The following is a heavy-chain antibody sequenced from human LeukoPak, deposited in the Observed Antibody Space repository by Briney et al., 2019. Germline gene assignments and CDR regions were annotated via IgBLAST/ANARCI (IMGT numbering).Heavy chain of an antibody. CDR1: GGSFSGYY. CDR2: QKYSGST. D-gene: IGHD2-15*01. Sequence: SDTLSLTCAVYGGSFSGYYWSWIRQPPGKGLEWIGEQKYSGSTNYNPSLKSRVTITVDTSKNQFSLKLSSVTAADTAVYYCASQAYCSGGSCSSDRNHYYVGMDVWGQGTTVTVSS. CDR3: ASQAYCSGGSCSSDRNHYYVGMDV. J-gene: IGHJ6*02. V-gene: IGHV4-34*01.